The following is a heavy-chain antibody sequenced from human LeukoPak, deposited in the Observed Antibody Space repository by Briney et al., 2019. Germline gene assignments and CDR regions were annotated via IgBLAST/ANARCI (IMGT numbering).Heavy chain of an antibody. Sequence: GGSLRLSCAASGFTFSSYGMHWVRQAPGKGLEWVAGISGRGENAYYADSVKGRFTISRDNSKSTLYLQMNSLRGDDTALYYCTKGGPLQWLRFDYWGQGILVTVSS. D-gene: IGHD5-12*01. CDR3: TKGGPLQWLRFDY. J-gene: IGHJ4*02. V-gene: IGHV3-23*01. CDR1: GFTFSSYG. CDR2: ISGRGENA.